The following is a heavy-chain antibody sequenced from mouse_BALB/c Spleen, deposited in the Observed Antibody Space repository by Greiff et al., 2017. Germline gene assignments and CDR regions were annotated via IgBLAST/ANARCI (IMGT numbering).Heavy chain of an antibody. CDR2: ISYDGSN. CDR1: GYSITSGYY. Sequence: ESGPGLVKPSQSLSLTCSVTGYSITSGYYWNWIRQFPGNKLEWMGYISYDGSNNYNPSLKNRISITRDTSKNQFFLKLNSVTTEDTATYYCAREEFYYGSSSAWFAYWGQGTLVTVSA. CDR3: AREEFYYGSSSAWFAY. D-gene: IGHD1-1*01. V-gene: IGHV3-6*02. J-gene: IGHJ3*01.